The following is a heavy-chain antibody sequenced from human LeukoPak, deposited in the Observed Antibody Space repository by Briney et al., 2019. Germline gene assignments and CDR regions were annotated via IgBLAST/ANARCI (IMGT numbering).Heavy chain of an antibody. CDR1: GGTFSSYA. CDR3: ARGTYDFWSGYPLDY. J-gene: IGHJ4*02. Sequence: SSVKVSCKASGGTFSSYAISWVRQAPGQGLEWMGRIIPIFGTANYAQKFQGRVTITADKSTSTAYMELSSLRSEDTAVYYCARGTYDFWSGYPLDYWGQGTLVTVSS. CDR2: IIPIFGTA. V-gene: IGHV1-69*06. D-gene: IGHD3-3*01.